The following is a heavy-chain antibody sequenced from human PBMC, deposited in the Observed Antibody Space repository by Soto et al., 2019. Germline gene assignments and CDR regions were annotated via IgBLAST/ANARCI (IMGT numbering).Heavy chain of an antibody. Sequence: SETLSLTCAVSGGSISSSNWWSWVRQPPGKGLEWIGEIYHSGSTNYNPSLKSRVTISVDKSKNQFSLKLSSVTAADTAVYYCARVEMATIIYYGMDVWGQGTTVTVSS. CDR2: IYHSGST. CDR1: GGSISSSNW. V-gene: IGHV4-4*02. CDR3: ARVEMATIIYYGMDV. D-gene: IGHD5-12*01. J-gene: IGHJ6*02.